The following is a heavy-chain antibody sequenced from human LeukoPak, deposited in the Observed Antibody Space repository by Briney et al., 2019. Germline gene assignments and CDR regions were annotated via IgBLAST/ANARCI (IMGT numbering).Heavy chain of an antibody. V-gene: IGHV3-7*01. CDR2: ILPXXXXS. CDR1: GYSFSTNM. CDR3: MSAHGY. J-gene: IGHJ4*02. Sequence: GGSLGLSCVVSGYSFSTNMMXWVXXAPXKGLEWVATILPXXXXSXXVESVKGRXXVSRDNAKNSLFLQMNSLRADDTAVYYCMSAHGYWGQGTLVTVSS.